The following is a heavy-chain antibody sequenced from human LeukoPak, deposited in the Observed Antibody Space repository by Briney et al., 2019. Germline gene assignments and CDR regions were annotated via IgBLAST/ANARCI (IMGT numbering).Heavy chain of an antibody. CDR3: ARDLELEGGYSYGTFDY. Sequence: GGSLRLSCAASGFTVSSNYMSWVRQAPGKGLEWVSSISSSSSYIYYADSVKGRFTISRDNAKNSLYLQMNSLRAEDTAVYYCARDLELEGGYSYGTFDYWGQGTLVTVSS. J-gene: IGHJ4*02. CDR1: GFTVSSNY. CDR2: ISSSSSYI. V-gene: IGHV3-21*01. D-gene: IGHD5-18*01.